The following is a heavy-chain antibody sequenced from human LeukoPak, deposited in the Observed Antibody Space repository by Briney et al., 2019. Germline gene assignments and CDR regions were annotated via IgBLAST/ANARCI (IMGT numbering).Heavy chain of an antibody. D-gene: IGHD3-3*01. Sequence: ASVKVSCKASGYTFTGYYMHWVRQAPGQGLEWMGVINPSGGSTTYAQEFQGKVTMTRDTSTSTVHMELSSLRSEDTAVYYCAIQKGTIFGDVSPLSKHFHHWGQGTLVTVSS. CDR1: GYTFTGYY. V-gene: IGHV1-46*01. J-gene: IGHJ1*01. CDR2: INPSGGST. CDR3: AIQKGTIFGDVSPLSKHFHH.